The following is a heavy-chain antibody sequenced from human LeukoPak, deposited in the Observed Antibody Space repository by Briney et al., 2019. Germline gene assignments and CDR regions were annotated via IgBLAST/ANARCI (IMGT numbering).Heavy chain of an antibody. CDR1: GGSISSYY. D-gene: IGHD2-2*01. V-gene: IGHV4-39*07. CDR2: IYYSGST. CDR3: ARFQSSSSWDYYYGLDV. Sequence: SETLSLTCTVSGGSISSYYWGWIRQPPGKGLEWIGSIYYSGSTYYNPSPKSRVTISVDTSKNQFSLKLSSVTAADTAVYYCARFQSSSSWDYYYGLDVWGQGTTVTVSS. J-gene: IGHJ6*02.